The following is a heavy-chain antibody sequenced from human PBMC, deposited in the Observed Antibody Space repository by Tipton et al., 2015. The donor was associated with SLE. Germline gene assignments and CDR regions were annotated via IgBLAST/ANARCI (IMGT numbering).Heavy chain of an antibody. J-gene: IGHJ4*02. CDR2: VYYTGST. CDR3: AKSSAVAGRGGDS. CDR1: GGSFSSHY. D-gene: IGHD6-19*01. Sequence: TLSLTCTVSGGSFSSHYWSWIRQSPGKGLEWIGYVYYTGSTNYNPSLKSRVTISIDTSNNQFSLRLRSVTAADTALYYCAKSSAVAGRGGDSWGQGTLVTVSS. V-gene: IGHV4-59*11.